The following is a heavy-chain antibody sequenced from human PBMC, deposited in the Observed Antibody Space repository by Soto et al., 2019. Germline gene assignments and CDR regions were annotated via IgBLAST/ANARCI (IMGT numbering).Heavy chain of an antibody. CDR1: GGSFSGYY. V-gene: IGHV4-34*01. Sequence: SETLSLTCAVYGGSFSGYYWSWIRQPPGKGLEWIGEINHSGSTNYNPSLKSRVTISVDTSKNQFSLKLSSVTAADTAVYYCAREPLDYCSGGSCYSGNDSWGQGTLVTVSS. CDR2: INHSGST. J-gene: IGHJ4*02. D-gene: IGHD2-15*01. CDR3: AREPLDYCSGGSCYSGNDS.